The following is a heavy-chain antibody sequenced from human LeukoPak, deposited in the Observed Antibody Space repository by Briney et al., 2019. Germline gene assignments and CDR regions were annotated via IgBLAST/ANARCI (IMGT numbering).Heavy chain of an antibody. Sequence: PGGSLRLSCAVSGFTVSSNYMSWVRQAPGKGLEWVSVIYGGGSTYYADSVKGRFTISRDNSKNTLYLQMNSLRAEDTAVYYCARAASVAGTYALNHWGPGTLVTVSS. V-gene: IGHV3-66*01. CDR2: IYGGGST. CDR1: GFTVSSNY. CDR3: ARAASVAGTYALNH. D-gene: IGHD6-19*01. J-gene: IGHJ4*02.